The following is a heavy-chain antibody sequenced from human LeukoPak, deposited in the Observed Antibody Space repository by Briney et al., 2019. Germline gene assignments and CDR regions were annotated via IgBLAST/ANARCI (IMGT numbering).Heavy chain of an antibody. D-gene: IGHD6-6*01. CDR3: ARGFVHAYDI. CDR1: GCAFSTYD. J-gene: IGHJ3*02. Sequence: GGSLRLSCAASGCAFSTYDMHWVRQPTGKVLEWVSAIGVAGDTYYPGSVKGRFTISRENAKISLYLQMNSLSAGDTAVYYCARGFVHAYDIWGQGTMVTVSS. CDR2: IGVAGDT. V-gene: IGHV3-13*04.